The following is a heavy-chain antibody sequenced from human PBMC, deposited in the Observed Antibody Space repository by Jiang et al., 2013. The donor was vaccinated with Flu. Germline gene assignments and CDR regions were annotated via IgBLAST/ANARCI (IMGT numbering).Heavy chain of an antibody. D-gene: IGHD3-3*01. Sequence: QLLESGGGLVQPGGSLRLSCAASGFTFSSYAMSWVRQAPGKGLEWVSAISGSGGSTYYADSVKGRFTISRDNSKNTLCLQMNSLRAEDTAVYYCAKDPYYDFWSGYYLAMDVWGQGTTVTVSS. J-gene: IGHJ6*02. V-gene: IGHV3-23*01. CDR3: AKDPYYDFWSGYYLAMDV. CDR1: GFTFSSYA. CDR2: ISGSGGST.